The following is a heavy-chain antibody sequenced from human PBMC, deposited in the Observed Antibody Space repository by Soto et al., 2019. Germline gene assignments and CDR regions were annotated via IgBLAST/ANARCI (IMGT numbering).Heavy chain of an antibody. Sequence: GGSLRLSCAASGFPFGSYSMNWVRQAPGKGLEWVSSISSSSSYIYYADSVKGRFTISRDNAKNSLYLQMNSLRAEDTAVYYCAREEAAMGYYYYYGMDVWGQGTTVTVSS. CDR3: AREEAAMGYYYYYGMDV. CDR1: GFPFGSYS. V-gene: IGHV3-21*01. J-gene: IGHJ6*02. D-gene: IGHD5-18*01. CDR2: ISSSSSYI.